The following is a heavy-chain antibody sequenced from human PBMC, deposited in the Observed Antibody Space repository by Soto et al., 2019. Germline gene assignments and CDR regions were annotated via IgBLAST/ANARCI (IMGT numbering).Heavy chain of an antibody. CDR3: ASLGGYCSSTSCPGY. Sequence: QVQLQQWGAGLLKPSETLSLTCAVYGGSFSGYNWSWIRQPPGKGLEWIGEINHSGSTNYNPSLKSRVTISVDTSKNQFSLKLSSVTAADTAVYYCASLGGYCSSTSCPGYWGQGTLVTVSS. J-gene: IGHJ4*02. CDR1: GGSFSGYN. CDR2: INHSGST. D-gene: IGHD2-2*01. V-gene: IGHV4-34*01.